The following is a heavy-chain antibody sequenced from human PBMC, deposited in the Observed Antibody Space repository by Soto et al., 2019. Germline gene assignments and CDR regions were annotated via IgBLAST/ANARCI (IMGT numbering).Heavy chain of an antibody. D-gene: IGHD6-19*01. J-gene: IGHJ6*02. CDR1: GFTFSSYG. Sequence: QVQLVESGGGVVQPGRSLRLSCAASGFTFSSYGMHWVRQAPGKGLERVAVISYDGSNKYYADSVKGRFTISRDNSKNPLYLQMNSLRAEDTAVYYCAKDPGGIAVAGNYYYYGMDVWGQGTTVTVSS. CDR3: AKDPGGIAVAGNYYYYGMDV. CDR2: ISYDGSNK. V-gene: IGHV3-30*18.